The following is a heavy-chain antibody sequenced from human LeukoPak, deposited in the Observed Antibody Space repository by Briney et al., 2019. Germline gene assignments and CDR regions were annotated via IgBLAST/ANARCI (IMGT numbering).Heavy chain of an antibody. CDR3: AKLPGKAFYYFDY. CDR2: ISGSDGST. CDR1: GFTFSSYA. J-gene: IGHJ4*02. Sequence: GGSLRLSCAASGFTFSSYAKSWVRQAPGKGLEWVSAISGSDGSTYYADSVKGRFTISRDNSKNTLYLQMNSLRAEDTAVYYCAKLPGKAFYYFDYWGQGTLVNVSS. V-gene: IGHV3-23*01.